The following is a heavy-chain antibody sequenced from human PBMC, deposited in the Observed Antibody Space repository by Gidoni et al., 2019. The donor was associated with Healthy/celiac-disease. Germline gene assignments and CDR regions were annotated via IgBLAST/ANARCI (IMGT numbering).Heavy chain of an antibody. V-gene: IGHV4-61*02. CDR2: IYTSGST. J-gene: IGHJ6*02. Sequence: QVQLQESGPGLVKPSQTLSLTCTVSGGSISSGSYYWSWIRQPAGKGLEWIGRIYTSGSTNYNPSLKSRVTISVDTSKNQFSLKLSSVTAADTAVYYCARTPAASNYYGMDVWGQGTTVTVSS. CDR1: GGSISSGSYY. D-gene: IGHD2-2*01. CDR3: ARTPAASNYYGMDV.